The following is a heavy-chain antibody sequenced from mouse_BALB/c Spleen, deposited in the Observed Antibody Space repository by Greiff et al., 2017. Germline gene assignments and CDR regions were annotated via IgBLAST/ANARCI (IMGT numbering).Heavy chain of an antibody. CDR1: GYSITSDYA. D-gene: IGHD1-1*01. Sequence: DVKLQESGPGLVKPSQSLSLTCTVTGYSITSDYAWNWIRQFPGNKLEWMGYISYSGSTSYNPSLKSRISITRDTSKNQFFLQLNSVTTEDTATYYCARGNYGSRAWFAYWGQGTLVTVSA. CDR2: ISYSGST. V-gene: IGHV3-2*02. CDR3: ARGNYGSRAWFAY. J-gene: IGHJ3*01.